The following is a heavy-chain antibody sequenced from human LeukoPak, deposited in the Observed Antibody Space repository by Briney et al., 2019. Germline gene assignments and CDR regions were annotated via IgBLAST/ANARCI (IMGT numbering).Heavy chain of an antibody. CDR3: ARQTMNIAARPGWFDP. CDR1: GGSISSYY. Sequence: PSETLSLTCTVSGGSISSYYWSWIRQPPGKGLEWIGYIYYSGSTNYNPSLKSRVTISVDTSKNQFSLKLSPVTAADTAVYYCARQTMNIAARPGWFDPWGQGTLVTVSS. J-gene: IGHJ5*02. V-gene: IGHV4-59*08. CDR2: IYYSGST. D-gene: IGHD6-6*01.